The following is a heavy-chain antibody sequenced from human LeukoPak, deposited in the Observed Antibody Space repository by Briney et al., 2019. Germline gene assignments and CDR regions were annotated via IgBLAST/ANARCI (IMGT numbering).Heavy chain of an antibody. Sequence: PGGSLRLSCAVSGFTFSSYSMTWVRQAPGKGLKWVSYISSTSSTVYYADSVKGRFTISRDNAKNSLYLQMNSLRAEDTAVYYCASRTLSIWADAFDIWGQGTMVTVSS. D-gene: IGHD3-16*01. CDR2: ISSTSSTV. J-gene: IGHJ3*02. CDR1: GFTFSSYS. V-gene: IGHV3-48*01. CDR3: ASRTLSIWADAFDI.